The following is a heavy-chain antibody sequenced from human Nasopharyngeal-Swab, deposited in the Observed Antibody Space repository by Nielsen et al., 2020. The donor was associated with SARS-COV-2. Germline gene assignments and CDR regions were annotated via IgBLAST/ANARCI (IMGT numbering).Heavy chain of an antibody. CDR3: FDL. V-gene: IGHV3-9*01. CDR2: ISWNSGSI. Sequence: SLKISCAASGFTFDDYAFHWVRQAPGKGLEWGSGISWNSGSIGYADSVKGRFTISRDNAKDSLYLQMNSLNCARRATYWFFDLWGRGTLVSVSS. CDR1: GFTFDDYA. J-gene: IGHJ2*01.